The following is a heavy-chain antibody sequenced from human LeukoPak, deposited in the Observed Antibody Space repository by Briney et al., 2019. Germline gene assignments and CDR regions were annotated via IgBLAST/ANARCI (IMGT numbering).Heavy chain of an antibody. CDR3: ARIGNNPRITIFGVARLDYYYYGMDV. CDR2: ISYDGSNK. V-gene: IGHV3-30*04. CDR1: GFTFSSYA. D-gene: IGHD3-3*01. J-gene: IGHJ6*02. Sequence: PGGSLRLSCAASGFTFSSYAMHWVRQAPGKGLEWVAVISYDGSNKYYADSVKGRFTISRDNSKNTLYLQMNSLRAEDTAVYYCARIGNNPRITIFGVARLDYYYYGMDVWGQGTTVTVSS.